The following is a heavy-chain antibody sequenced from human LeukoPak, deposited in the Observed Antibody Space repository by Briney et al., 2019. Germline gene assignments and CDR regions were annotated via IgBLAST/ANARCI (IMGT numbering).Heavy chain of an antibody. CDR1: GFTVSSNY. CDR2: IYTGGGT. CDR3: VRDRGVEVADVL. V-gene: IGHV3-53*01. J-gene: IGHJ4*02. Sequence: PGGSLILSCAASGFTVSSNYMNWVRQAPGKGLEWVSVIYTGGGTYYADSVKGRFTISRDNSKNTLYLQMNSLRAEDTAVYYCVRDRGVEVADVLWGRGTLVTVSS. D-gene: IGHD6-19*01.